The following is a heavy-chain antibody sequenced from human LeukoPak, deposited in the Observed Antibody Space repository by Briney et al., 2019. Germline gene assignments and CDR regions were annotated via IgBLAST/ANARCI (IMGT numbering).Heavy chain of an antibody. Sequence: PGGSLRLSCAASGFTFSSYAMSWVRQAPEKGLEWVSTISDSGGSTFYADSVKGRFTISRDNSKNTLYLQMNSLRAEDTAVYYCAKTVSGRYCSSTSCYIPFDYWGQGTLVTVSS. CDR1: GFTFSSYA. V-gene: IGHV3-23*01. D-gene: IGHD2-2*02. CDR2: ISDSGGST. J-gene: IGHJ4*02. CDR3: AKTVSGRYCSSTSCYIPFDY.